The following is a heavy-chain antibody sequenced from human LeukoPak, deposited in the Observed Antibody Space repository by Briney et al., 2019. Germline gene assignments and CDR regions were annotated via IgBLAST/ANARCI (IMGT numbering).Heavy chain of an antibody. V-gene: IGHV1-2*02. Sequence: GASVKVSCKASGCTFTGYYMHWVRQAPGQGLEWMGWINPNSGGTNYAQKFQGRVTMTRDTSISTAYMELSRLRSDDTAVYYCAREEYSSFYGMDVWGQGTTVTVSS. D-gene: IGHD6-6*01. CDR1: GCTFTGYY. CDR2: INPNSGGT. CDR3: AREEYSSFYGMDV. J-gene: IGHJ6*02.